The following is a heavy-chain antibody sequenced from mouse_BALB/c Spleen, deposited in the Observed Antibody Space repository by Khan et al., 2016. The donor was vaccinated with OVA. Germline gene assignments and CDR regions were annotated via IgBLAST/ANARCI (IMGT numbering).Heavy chain of an antibody. D-gene: IGHD2-4*01. CDR3: TVSGYDYGRRALFAY. Sequence: VQPQEAGPGLVQPSQSLSLTRTVSGFSLTNYSVHWVRQSPGKGLEWLGVIWSAGSTDYNAAFISRLTIRKDKSRSQVFFKMNSLHPNDPALTYCTVSGYDYGRRALFAYWGEGTLVTVSA. J-gene: IGHJ3*01. CDR1: GFSLTNYS. V-gene: IGHV2-2*02. CDR2: IWSAGST.